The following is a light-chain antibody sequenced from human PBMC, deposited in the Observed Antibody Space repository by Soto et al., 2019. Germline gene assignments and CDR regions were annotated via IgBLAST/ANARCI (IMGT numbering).Light chain of an antibody. Sequence: QSVLTQPPSTSGTPGQRVTISCSGSSSNIGNNFVFWYQHLPGTAPKLLIYSHNQRPSGVPDRFSGSPSGTSASLAISGLRSEDEADYYCAAWDDSLSGVVFGGGTKLTV. CDR1: SSNIGNNF. CDR3: AAWDDSLSGVV. V-gene: IGLV1-47*02. CDR2: SHN. J-gene: IGLJ2*01.